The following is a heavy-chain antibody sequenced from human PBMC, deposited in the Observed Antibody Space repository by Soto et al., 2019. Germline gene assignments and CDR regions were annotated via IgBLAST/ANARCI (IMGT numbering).Heavy chain of an antibody. V-gene: IGHV3-30*18. CDR2: IAYDGNEK. CDR3: GKDVGDYVPYYYGVDV. D-gene: IGHD1-26*01. CDR1: GFTFKTHA. J-gene: IGHJ6*02. Sequence: QVQLVESGGGVVQPGTSLRLSCAASGFTFKTHAMHWVRQAPGKGLEWMAVIAYDGNEKFYADSVKGRFTISRDNSKNAPYLQINTLRNAETAVYYCGKDVGDYVPYYYGVDVWGQGTTVTVSS.